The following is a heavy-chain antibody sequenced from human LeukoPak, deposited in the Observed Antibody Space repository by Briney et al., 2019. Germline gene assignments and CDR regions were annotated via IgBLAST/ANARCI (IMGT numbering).Heavy chain of an antibody. CDR3: ASLSANTPKDY. CDR1: GNTSTSYY. CDR2: INPSGGST. D-gene: IGHD5/OR15-5a*01. Sequence: ASVKVSCKASGNTSTSYYIHWVRQAPGQGLEWMGIINPSGGSTSYAQKFQGRVTMTRDTSTSTVYMELSSLRSEDTAVYYCASLSANTPKDYWGQGTLVTVSS. V-gene: IGHV1-46*01. J-gene: IGHJ4*02.